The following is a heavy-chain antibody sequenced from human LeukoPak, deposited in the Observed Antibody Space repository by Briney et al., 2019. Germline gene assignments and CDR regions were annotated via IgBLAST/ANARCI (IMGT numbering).Heavy chain of an antibody. CDR1: GFTFSSYA. CDR3: AKRDYGDYGIDY. Sequence: GGSPRLSCAASGFTFSSYAMSWVRPAPGKGLEWVSSISGSGGSTYYADSVKGWFTISRDNSKNTLYLQMNSLRAEDTAVYYCAKRDYGDYGIDYWGQGTLVTVSS. V-gene: IGHV3-23*01. D-gene: IGHD4-17*01. J-gene: IGHJ4*02. CDR2: ISGSGGST.